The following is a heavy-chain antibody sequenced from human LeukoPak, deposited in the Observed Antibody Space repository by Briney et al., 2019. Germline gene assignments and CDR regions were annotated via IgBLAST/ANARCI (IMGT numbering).Heavy chain of an antibody. CDR2: IYTSGST. D-gene: IGHD3-10*01. CDR1: GGSISSGSYY. J-gene: IGHJ3*02. V-gene: IGHV4-61*02. CDR3: ARDYGSGCYYAFDI. Sequence: SETLSLTCTVSGGSISSGSYYWSWIRQPAGKGLEWIGRIYTSGSTNYNPSLKSRVTISVDTSKNQFSLKLSSVTAADTAVYYCARDYGSGCYYAFDIWGQGTMVTVSS.